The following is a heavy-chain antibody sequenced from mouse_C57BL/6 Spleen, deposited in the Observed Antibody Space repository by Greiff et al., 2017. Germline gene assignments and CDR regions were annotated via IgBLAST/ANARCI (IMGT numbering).Heavy chain of an antibody. CDR3: TSALYYGYDVKDY. Sequence: VQLQQSGAELVRPGASVKLSCTASGFNIKDYYMHWVKQRPEQGLEWIGRIDPEDGDTEYAPKFQGKATMTADTSSNTDYLQLSILTSDDTAVYYSTSALYYGYDVKDYWGQGTTLTVSS. J-gene: IGHJ2*01. CDR2: IDPEDGDT. CDR1: GFNIKDYY. V-gene: IGHV14-1*01. D-gene: IGHD2-2*01.